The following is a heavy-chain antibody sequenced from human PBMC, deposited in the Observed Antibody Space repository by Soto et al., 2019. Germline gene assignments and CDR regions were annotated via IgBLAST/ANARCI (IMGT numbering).Heavy chain of an antibody. Sequence: SGPTLVNPTQTLTLTCTFSGFSLSTSGMCVSWIRQPPGKALEWLALIDWDDDKYYSTSLKTRLTISKDTSKNQVVLTMTNMDPVDTATYYCARSPFGYSSGWAFDYWGQGTLVTVSS. D-gene: IGHD6-19*01. CDR1: GFSLSTSGMC. CDR2: IDWDDDK. V-gene: IGHV2-70*01. CDR3: ARSPFGYSSGWAFDY. J-gene: IGHJ4*02.